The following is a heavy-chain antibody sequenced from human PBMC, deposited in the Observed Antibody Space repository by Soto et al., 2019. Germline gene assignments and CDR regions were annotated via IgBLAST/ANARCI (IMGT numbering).Heavy chain of an antibody. J-gene: IGHJ5*02. V-gene: IGHV4-34*01. D-gene: IGHD2-15*01. Sequence: QVQLQQWGAGLLKPSETLSLTCAVYGGSFSGYYWSWIRQPPGKGLEWIGEINHSGNTNYNPSLKSRVTISVDTSKNQFSLKLSSVTAADTAVYYCARGADIVVVVAAPNWFDPWGQGTLVTVSS. CDR1: GGSFSGYY. CDR3: ARGADIVVVVAAPNWFDP. CDR2: INHSGNT.